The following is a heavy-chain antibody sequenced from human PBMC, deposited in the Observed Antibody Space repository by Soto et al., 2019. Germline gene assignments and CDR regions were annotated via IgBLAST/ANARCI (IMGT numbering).Heavy chain of an antibody. J-gene: IGHJ4*02. Sequence: GGSLRLSCAASGFTFSSYAMHWVRQAPGKGLEWVAVISYDGSNKYYADSVKGRFTISRDNSKNTLYLQMNSLRAEDTAVYYCARDKKDYDSSASGYFDYWGQGTLVTVSS. V-gene: IGHV3-30-3*01. CDR1: GFTFSSYA. CDR2: ISYDGSNK. D-gene: IGHD3-22*01. CDR3: ARDKKDYDSSASGYFDY.